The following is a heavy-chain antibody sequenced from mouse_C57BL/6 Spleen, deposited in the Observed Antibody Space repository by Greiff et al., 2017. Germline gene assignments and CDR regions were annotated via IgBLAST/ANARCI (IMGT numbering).Heavy chain of an antibody. CDR3: AREDDPSLFAY. V-gene: IGHV1-80*01. CDR1: GYAFSSYW. CDR2: IYPGDGDT. Sequence: VQLQESGAELVKPGASVKISCKASGYAFSSYWMNWVKQRPGKGLEWIGQIYPGDGDTNYNGKFKGKATLTADKSSSTAYKQLSSLTSEDSAVYFCAREDDPSLFAYWGQGTLVTVSA. J-gene: IGHJ3*01.